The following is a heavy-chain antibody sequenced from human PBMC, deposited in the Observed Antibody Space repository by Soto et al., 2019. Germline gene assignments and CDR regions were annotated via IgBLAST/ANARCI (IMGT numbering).Heavy chain of an antibody. D-gene: IGHD2-8*01. CDR1: GFTFSNAW. CDR2: IKSKTDGGTT. Sequence: GGSLRLSCAASGFTFSNAWMNWVRQAPGKGLEWVGRIKSKTDGGTTDYAAPVKGRFTISRDDSKNTLYLQMNSLKTEDTAVYYCTTDPFLMVYAISSRTNWFDPWGQGTLVTVSS. J-gene: IGHJ5*02. CDR3: TTDPFLMVYAISSRTNWFDP. V-gene: IGHV3-15*07.